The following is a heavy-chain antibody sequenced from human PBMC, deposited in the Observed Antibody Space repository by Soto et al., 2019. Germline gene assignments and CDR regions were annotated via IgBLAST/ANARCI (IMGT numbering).Heavy chain of an antibody. CDR2: IYYSGST. Sequence: SETLSLTCAVYGGSFSGYYWSWIRQPPGKGLEWIGYIYYSGSTNYNPSLKSRVTISVDTSKNQFSLKLSSVTAADTAVYYCARLLRYYYGSGTKSYYYYYGMDVWGQGTTVT. V-gene: IGHV4-59*08. J-gene: IGHJ6*02. CDR1: GGSFSGYY. CDR3: ARLLRYYYGSGTKSYYYYYGMDV. D-gene: IGHD3-10*01.